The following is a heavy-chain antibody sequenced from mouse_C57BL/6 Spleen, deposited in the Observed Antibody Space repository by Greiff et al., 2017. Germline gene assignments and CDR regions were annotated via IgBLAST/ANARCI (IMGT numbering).Heavy chain of an antibody. D-gene: IGHD2-3*01. CDR3: TGLDDGYYDWYFDV. CDR2: IRLKSDNYAT. J-gene: IGHJ1*03. Sequence: EVKVEESGGGLVQPGGSMKLSCVASGFTFSNYWMNWVRQSPEKGLEWVAQIRLKSDNYATHYAESVKGRFTISRDDSKSSVYLQMNNLRAEDTGIYYCTGLDDGYYDWYFDVWGTGTTVTVSS. CDR1: GFTFSNYW. V-gene: IGHV6-3*01.